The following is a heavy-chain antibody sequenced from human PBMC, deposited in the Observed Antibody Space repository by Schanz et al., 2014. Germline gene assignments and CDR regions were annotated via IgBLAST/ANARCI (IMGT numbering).Heavy chain of an antibody. V-gene: IGHV1-8*02. CDR3: ARGQRRTIGRPFGP. CDR2: MNPDSGNT. J-gene: IGHJ5*02. Sequence: QVQLVQSGAEVKKPGSSMKVSCKASGGTFSTYPINWLRQAPGQGLEWMGWMNPDSGNTGYAQKFQGRVAMTRDVSISTAYMELSSLASEDTAVYYCARGQRRTIGRPFGPWGQGTLVTVSS. CDR1: GGTFSTYP. D-gene: IGHD6-25*01.